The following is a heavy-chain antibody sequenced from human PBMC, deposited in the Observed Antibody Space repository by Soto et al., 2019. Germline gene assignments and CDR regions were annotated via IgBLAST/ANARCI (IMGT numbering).Heavy chain of an antibody. D-gene: IGHD3-10*01. Sequence: QVQLVHSGAEVKKPGASVKVSCKASGYTFTNYYIHWVRQAPGQGLEWMGIINPSGGSTDYTQKFQDRVTMSRVTSTSTVYMELSSLRSEDTAVYYCARDHRLLWFGELLIWGQGTLVTFSS. V-gene: IGHV1-46*01. J-gene: IGHJ4*02. CDR2: INPSGGST. CDR1: GYTFTNYY. CDR3: ARDHRLLWFGELLI.